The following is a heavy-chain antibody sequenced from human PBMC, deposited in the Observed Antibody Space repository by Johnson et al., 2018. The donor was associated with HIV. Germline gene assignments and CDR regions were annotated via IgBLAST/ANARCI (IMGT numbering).Heavy chain of an antibody. V-gene: IGHV3-13*01. D-gene: IGHD1-26*01. CDR3: VAATGANGLDI. Sequence: EVQLVESGGGLVQPGGSLRLSCAASGFTFSSYDMHWVRQATGKGLEWVSAIGTAGDTYDPGSVKGRFTISRENAKNSLYLQMNSLRAGDTAVYYCVAATGANGLDIWGQGTKVTVSS. CDR1: GFTFSSYD. CDR2: IGTAGDT. J-gene: IGHJ3*02.